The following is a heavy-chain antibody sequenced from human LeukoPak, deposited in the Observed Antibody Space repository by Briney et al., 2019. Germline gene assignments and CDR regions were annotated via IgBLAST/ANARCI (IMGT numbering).Heavy chain of an antibody. Sequence: SETLSLTCTVSGGSISSFYWSWIRQPAGKGLEWIGRVYTSGDIKYNPSLESRVTMSVDTSKNQSSLKLSSVTAADTAVYYCARYGDPNYYFDYWGQGTLVTVSS. CDR1: GGSISSFY. J-gene: IGHJ4*02. D-gene: IGHD2-21*02. V-gene: IGHV4-4*07. CDR2: VYTSGDI. CDR3: ARYGDPNYYFDY.